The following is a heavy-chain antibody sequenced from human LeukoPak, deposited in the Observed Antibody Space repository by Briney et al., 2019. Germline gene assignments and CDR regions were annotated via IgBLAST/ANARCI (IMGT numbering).Heavy chain of an antibody. Sequence: GASVKVSCKASGGTFSSYAISWVRQAPGQGLEWMGRIIPILGIANYAQKFQGRVTITADKSTSTAYMELSSLRSEDTAVYYCARDRGGARGYSYGTHFDYWGQGTLATVSS. D-gene: IGHD5-18*01. CDR3: ARDRGGARGYSYGTHFDY. V-gene: IGHV1-69*04. CDR1: GGTFSSYA. J-gene: IGHJ4*02. CDR2: IIPILGIA.